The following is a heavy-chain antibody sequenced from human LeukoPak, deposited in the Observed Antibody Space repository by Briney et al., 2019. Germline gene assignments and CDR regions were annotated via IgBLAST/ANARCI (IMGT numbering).Heavy chain of an antibody. V-gene: IGHV3-30*02. CDR2: IRYDGSNK. J-gene: IGHJ4*02. CDR1: GFTFSSYG. Sequence: GGSLRLSCAASGFTFSSYGMHWVRQAPGKGLEWVAFIRYDGSNKYYADSVKGRFTISRDNSKNTLYLQMNSLRAEDTAVYYCAKDRYYYDSSGYYPGYWGQGTLVTVSS. D-gene: IGHD3-22*01. CDR3: AKDRYYYDSSGYYPGY.